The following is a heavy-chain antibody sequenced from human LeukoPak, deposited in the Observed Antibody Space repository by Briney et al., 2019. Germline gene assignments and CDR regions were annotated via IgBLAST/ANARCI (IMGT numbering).Heavy chain of an antibody. CDR1: GLSFGNYW. CDR2: INQDANER. J-gene: IGHJ4*02. V-gene: IGHV3-7*03. D-gene: IGHD1-26*01. CDR3: AREPGGSYPHFDY. Sequence: GGSLRLSCAVSGLSFGNYWMSWVRQAPGKGLEWVANINQDANERYYVDSVKGRYTISRDNAKNSLYLQVNSLRAEDTAVYYCAREPGGSYPHFDYWGRGILVTVSS.